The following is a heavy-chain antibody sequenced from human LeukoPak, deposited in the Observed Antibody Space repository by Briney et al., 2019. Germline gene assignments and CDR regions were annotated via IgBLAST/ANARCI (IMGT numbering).Heavy chain of an antibody. CDR1: GFTVSSNY. Sequence: GGSLRLSCAASGFTVSSNYMSWVRQAPGKGLEWVSVIYSGGSTYYADSVKGRFTISRDNSKNTLYLQMNSLRAEDTAVYYCASSYDYGDYGIDYWGQGTLVTVAS. J-gene: IGHJ4*02. CDR3: ASSYDYGDYGIDY. D-gene: IGHD4-17*01. CDR2: IYSGGST. V-gene: IGHV3-66*01.